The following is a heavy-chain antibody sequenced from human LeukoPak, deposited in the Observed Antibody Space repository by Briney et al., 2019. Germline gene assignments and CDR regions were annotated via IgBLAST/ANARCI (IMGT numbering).Heavy chain of an antibody. V-gene: IGHV3-48*03. D-gene: IGHD5-24*01. Sequence: PGGSLRLSCAVSGFTFSSYEMNWVRQAPGKGLEWVSYISSSGSTIYYADSVKDRFTISRDNAKNSLYLQMNSLRVEDTAVYYCARDSQRWGNFDSWGQGTLVSVSS. CDR1: GFTFSSYE. J-gene: IGHJ4*02. CDR3: ARDSQRWGNFDS. CDR2: ISSSGSTI.